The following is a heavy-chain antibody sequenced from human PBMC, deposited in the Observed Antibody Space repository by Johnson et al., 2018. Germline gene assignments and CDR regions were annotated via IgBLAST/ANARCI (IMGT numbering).Heavy chain of an antibody. J-gene: IGHJ6*02. V-gene: IGHV3-23*04. CDR3: AKESTARRGTYDYYGMDV. CDR2: ISGSGGST. Sequence: VQLVQSGGGLVKPGGSLRLSCAASGFTFSSYSMNWVRQAPGKGLEWVSAISGSGGSTYYADSVKGRFTISRDNSKNTLYLQMNSLRAEDTAVYYCAKESTARRGTYDYYGMDVWGQGTTVTVSS. CDR1: GFTFSSYS. D-gene: IGHD2-2*01.